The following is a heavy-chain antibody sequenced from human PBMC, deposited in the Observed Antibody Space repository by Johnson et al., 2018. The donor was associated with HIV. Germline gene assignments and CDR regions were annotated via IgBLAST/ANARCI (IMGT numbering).Heavy chain of an antibody. V-gene: IGHV3-30*04. CDR3: ARVFVDDEDTWVNYYDALDI. CDR1: GFSFSSYA. J-gene: IGHJ3*02. D-gene: IGHD3-10*01. CDR2: ISYDGGLK. Sequence: VESGGGVVQPGRSLRLSCAASGFSFSSYAMHWVRQAPGKGLEWVTVISYDGGLKYYADSVKGRFTISRDNSKNTLYLQMNSLRAEDTAIYYCARVFVDDEDTWVNYYDALDIWGQGTMVTVSS.